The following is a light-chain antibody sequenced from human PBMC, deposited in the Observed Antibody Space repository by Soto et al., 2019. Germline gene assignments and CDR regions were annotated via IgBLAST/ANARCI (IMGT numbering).Light chain of an antibody. CDR1: SSNFGAGYD. V-gene: IGLV1-40*01. Sequence: QSVLTQPPSVSGAPGQRVSISRTESSSNFGAGYDVHWYQQLPGTAPKLLIYGNSNRPSGVPDRFSGSKSGTSASLAITGLQAEDEADYYCQSYDSSLTSWVFGGGTKVTVL. CDR3: QSYDSSLTSWV. J-gene: IGLJ3*02. CDR2: GNS.